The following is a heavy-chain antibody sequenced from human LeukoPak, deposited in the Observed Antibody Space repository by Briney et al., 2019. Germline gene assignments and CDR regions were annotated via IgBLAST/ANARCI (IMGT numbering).Heavy chain of an antibody. V-gene: IGHV3-7*01. J-gene: IGHJ4*02. CDR2: INQNGNEK. D-gene: IGHD5-18*01. CDR1: GFTFSGSW. Sequence: PGGSLRLSCAASGFTFSGSWMGWVRQAPGNGLEWVAIINQNGNEKYYVDSVKGRSTISRDNAKNSLFFQMNSLRAEDTAVYFCVLGYSYGYLFDYWGQGTLVTVSS. CDR3: VLGYSYGYLFDY.